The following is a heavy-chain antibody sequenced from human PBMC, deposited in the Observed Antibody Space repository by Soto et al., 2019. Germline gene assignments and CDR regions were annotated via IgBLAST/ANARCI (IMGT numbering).Heavy chain of an antibody. D-gene: IGHD1-20*01. V-gene: IGHV4-39*07. Sequence: PSETLSLTCTVSGGSISSSSYYWGWIRQPPGKGLEWIGYIYYSGITYYNPSLKSRVTISVDTSKNQFSLKWSSVTAADTAVYYCARYKSNYYYGMDVWGQGTTVTVSS. CDR2: IYYSGIT. J-gene: IGHJ6*02. CDR1: GGSISSSSYY. CDR3: ARYKSNYYYGMDV.